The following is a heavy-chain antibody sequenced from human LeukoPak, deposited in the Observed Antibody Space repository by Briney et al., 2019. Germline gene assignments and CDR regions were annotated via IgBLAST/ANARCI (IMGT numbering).Heavy chain of an antibody. CDR3: AKVPNYYYYMDV. CDR1: GFTFNNYG. Sequence: GGSLRLSCAASGFTFNNYGMHWVRQAPGKGLEWVAVISNDGSNIYYADSVKGRFTISRDNSKNTLYLQMNSLRAGDTAVYYCAKVPNYYYYMDVWGKGTTVTVSS. J-gene: IGHJ6*03. V-gene: IGHV3-30*18. CDR2: ISNDGSNI.